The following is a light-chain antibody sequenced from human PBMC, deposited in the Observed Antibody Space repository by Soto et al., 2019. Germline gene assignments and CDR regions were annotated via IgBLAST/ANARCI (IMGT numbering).Light chain of an antibody. Sequence: DIVMTQTPLSLSVTPGQPASISCKSSQILLYSDGKTYWYWYLHKPGQPPQLLIHEVSNRFSGVPHRSSGSGSGKDFSLKSRRVEAYDVGVYYCMPSTHTPTFGLGTKLESK. CDR2: EVS. J-gene: IGKJ2*01. V-gene: IGKV2D-29*01. CDR1: QILLYSDGKTY. CDR3: MPSTHTPT.